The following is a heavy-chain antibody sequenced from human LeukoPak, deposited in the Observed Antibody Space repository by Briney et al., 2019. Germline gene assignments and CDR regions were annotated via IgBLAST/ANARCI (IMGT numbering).Heavy chain of an antibody. CDR1: GGSISSGSYY. J-gene: IGHJ4*02. CDR2: IYTSGST. V-gene: IGHV4-61*02. Sequence: SQTLSLTCTVSGGSISSGSYYWSWIRQPAGKGLKWIGRIYTSGSTNYNPSLKSRVTISVDTSKNQFSLKLSSVTAADTAVYYCARESPLGLRLGELSSYFDYWGQGTLVTVSS. D-gene: IGHD3-16*02. CDR3: ARESPLGLRLGELSSYFDY.